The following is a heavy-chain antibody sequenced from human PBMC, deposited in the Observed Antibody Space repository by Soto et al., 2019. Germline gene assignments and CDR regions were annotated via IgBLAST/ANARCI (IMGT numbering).Heavy chain of an antibody. D-gene: IGHD6-19*01. V-gene: IGHV3-49*03. J-gene: IGHJ3*02. CDR1: GFTFGDYA. CDR3: TPTSRFYSSGWPTDAFDI. Sequence: GGSLRLSCTASGFTFGDYAMSWFRQAPGKGLEWVGFIRSKAYGGTTEYAASVKGRFTISRDDSKSIAYLQMNSLKTEDTAVYYCTPTSRFYSSGWPTDAFDIWGQGTMVTVSS. CDR2: IRSKAYGGTT.